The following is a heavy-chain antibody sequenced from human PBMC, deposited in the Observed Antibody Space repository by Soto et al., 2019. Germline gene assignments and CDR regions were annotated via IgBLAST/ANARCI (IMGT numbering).Heavy chain of an antibody. CDR1: GFTFSNDA. CDR3: VREVSGWFSPGSFDF. CDR2: ISGSGASA. V-gene: IGHV3-23*01. J-gene: IGHJ3*01. Sequence: GGSLRLSCAASGFTFSNDAMDWVRQAPGKGLEWVSVISGSGASAYNADSVQGRFTISRDNSKNTLYLQMNSLRAEDTAMYYCVREVSGWFSPGSFDFWGRGTMVTVSS. D-gene: IGHD6-19*01.